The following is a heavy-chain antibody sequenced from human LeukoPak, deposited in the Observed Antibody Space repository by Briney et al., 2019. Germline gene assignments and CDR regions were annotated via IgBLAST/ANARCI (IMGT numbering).Heavy chain of an antibody. CDR3: VKTAYGSTWYVVDY. D-gene: IGHD2-2*01. V-gene: IGHV3-64D*06. Sequence: PGGSLRLSCSASGFTFSSYAMHWVRQAAGEGLEYVSAINSDGGGTYYADSVKGRFTISRDNAKNTLYLQMSSLRPEDSAVYYCVKTAYGSTWYVVDYWGQGTLVTVSS. CDR2: INSDGGGT. CDR1: GFTFSSYA. J-gene: IGHJ4*02.